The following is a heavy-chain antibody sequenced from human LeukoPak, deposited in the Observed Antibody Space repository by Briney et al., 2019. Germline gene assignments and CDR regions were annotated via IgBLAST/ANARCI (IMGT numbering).Heavy chain of an antibody. D-gene: IGHD3-16*02. J-gene: IGHJ4*02. CDR2: ISSNGGST. V-gene: IGHV3-64*01. CDR1: GFTFSSYA. Sequence: GGSLRLSCAASGFTFSSYAMHWVRQAPGKGLEYVSAISSNGGSTYYANSVKGRFTISRDNSKNTLYLQMGSPRAEDMAVYYCARGFKFGDYVWGSYRYTVATYFDYWGQGTLVTVSS. CDR3: ARGFKFGDYVWGSYRYTVATYFDY.